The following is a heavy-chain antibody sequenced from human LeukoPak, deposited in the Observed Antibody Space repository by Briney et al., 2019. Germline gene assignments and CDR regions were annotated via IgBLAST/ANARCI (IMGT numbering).Heavy chain of an antibody. D-gene: IGHD3-22*01. V-gene: IGHV3-30*02. J-gene: IGHJ6*03. CDR1: GFKFSNFG. CDR3: AKDDSAIYYYMDV. CDR2: IRSDGSFK. Sequence: GGSLRLSCAASGFKFSNFGMHWVRQAPGKGLEWVAFIRSDGSFKYYADSVKGQFVISRDNSKNTLYLQMNSLRAEDTAVYYCAKDDSAIYYYMDVWGKGTTVTVSS.